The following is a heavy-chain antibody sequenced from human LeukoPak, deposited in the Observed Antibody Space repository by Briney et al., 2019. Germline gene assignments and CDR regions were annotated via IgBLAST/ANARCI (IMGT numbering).Heavy chain of an antibody. D-gene: IGHD6-6*01. CDR3: ARGRIAARLRPFYYYYYMDV. Sequence: SETLSLTCAVYGGSFSGYYWSWIRQPPGKGLEWIGETNHSGSTNYNPSLKSRVTISVDTSKNQFSLKLSSVTAADTAVYYCARGRIAARLRPFYYYYYMDVWGKGTTVTVSS. CDR2: TNHSGST. J-gene: IGHJ6*03. CDR1: GGSFSGYY. V-gene: IGHV4-34*01.